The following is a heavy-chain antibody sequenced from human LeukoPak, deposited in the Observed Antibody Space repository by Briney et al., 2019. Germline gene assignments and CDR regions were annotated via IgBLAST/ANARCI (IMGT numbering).Heavy chain of an antibody. CDR3: SREFPFCGADCFSGVFDI. Sequence: ASVNVSCKASGYTFSSYGINWVRQAPGQGLEWMGWISVINNGNARYAQKFQGRLTMTTDTSTTTAYMELRSLRSDDTAVYYCSREFPFCGADCFSGVFDIWGQGTMVTVS. CDR2: ISVINNGNA. D-gene: IGHD2-21*02. J-gene: IGHJ3*02. CDR1: GYTFSSYG. V-gene: IGHV1-18*01.